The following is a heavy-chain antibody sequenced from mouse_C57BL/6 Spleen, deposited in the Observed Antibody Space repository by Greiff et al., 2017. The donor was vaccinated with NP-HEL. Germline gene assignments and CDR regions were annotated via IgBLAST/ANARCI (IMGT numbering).Heavy chain of an antibody. CDR3: ARHEDSYLVPYYYAMDY. V-gene: IGHV1-62-2*01. J-gene: IGHJ4*01. Sequence: QVQLKQSGAELVKPGASVKLSCKASGYTFTEYTIHWVKQRSGQGLEWIGWFYPGSGSIKYNEKFKDKATLTADKSSSTVYMELSRLTSEDSAVYFCARHEDSYLVPYYYAMDYWGQGTSVTVSS. CDR2: FYPGSGSI. D-gene: IGHD2-12*01. CDR1: GYTFTEYT.